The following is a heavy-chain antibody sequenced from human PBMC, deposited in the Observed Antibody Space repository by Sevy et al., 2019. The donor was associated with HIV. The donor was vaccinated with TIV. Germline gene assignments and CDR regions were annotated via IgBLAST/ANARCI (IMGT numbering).Heavy chain of an antibody. J-gene: IGHJ6*02. CDR1: GFAVSDNC. CDR2: IFSGGRT. Sequence: GGSLRLSCAVSGFAVSDNCMSWVRQSPGKGLEWVSVIFSGGRTSYADSVKGRFTVSRDNSRNTLYLQMDNLRADDTATYYCARDRVVHNDYIFVAYYYGMDVWGQGTTVTVSS. CDR3: ARDRVVHNDYIFVAYYYGMDV. V-gene: IGHV3-53*01. D-gene: IGHD4-4*01.